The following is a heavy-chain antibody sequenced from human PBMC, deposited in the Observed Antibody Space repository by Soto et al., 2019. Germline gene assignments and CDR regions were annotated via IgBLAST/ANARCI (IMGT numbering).Heavy chain of an antibody. CDR3: ARGPYYDFWSGYYHQAYYFDY. J-gene: IGHJ4*02. D-gene: IGHD3-3*01. Sequence: XGALRLSLAAAGFTFSSSGMHWVRQAPGKGLVWVSRINSDGTSTSYADSVKGRFTISRANAKNTLYLQMNSLRAEDKAVYYCARGPYYDFWSGYYHQAYYFDYWGQGTLVTVSS. V-gene: IGHV3-74*01. CDR1: GFTFSSSG. CDR2: INSDGTST.